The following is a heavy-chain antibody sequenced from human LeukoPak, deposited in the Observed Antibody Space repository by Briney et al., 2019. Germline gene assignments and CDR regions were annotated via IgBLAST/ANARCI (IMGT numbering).Heavy chain of an antibody. Sequence: SETLSLTCSVSGGSICRYYRSSIRQPPGKGLEWIGYIYYSGSTNYNPSLKSRVTISVDTSKNQFSLKLSSVTAADTAVYYCARWGRIAAAGFDYWGQGTLVTVSS. D-gene: IGHD6-13*01. CDR3: ARWGRIAAAGFDY. CDR1: GGSICRYY. J-gene: IGHJ4*02. CDR2: IYYSGST. V-gene: IGHV4-59*01.